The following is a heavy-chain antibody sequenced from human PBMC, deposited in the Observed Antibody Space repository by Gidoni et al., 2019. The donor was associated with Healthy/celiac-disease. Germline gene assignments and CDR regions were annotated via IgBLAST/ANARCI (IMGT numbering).Heavy chain of an antibody. D-gene: IGHD3-3*01. CDR1: GFTFSRYS. Sequence: EVQLVESGGGLVKPGGSMRLVCTASGFTFSRYSMNWVRPAPGKGLGWVSSISSSSSYIYYADSVKGRFTISRDNAKNSLYLQMNSLRAEDTAVYYGARGTIFNYYYIDVWGKGTTVTVSS. CDR2: ISSSSSYI. CDR3: ARGTIFNYYYIDV. V-gene: IGHV3-21*01. J-gene: IGHJ6*03.